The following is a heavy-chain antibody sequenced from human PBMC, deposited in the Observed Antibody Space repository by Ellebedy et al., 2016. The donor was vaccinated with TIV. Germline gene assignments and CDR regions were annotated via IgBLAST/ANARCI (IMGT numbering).Heavy chain of an antibody. Sequence: GGSLRLSXAASGFTFSSYGMHWVRQAPGKGLEWVAVIWYDGSNKNYADSVKGRFSISRDKSKNTLYLQMNSLRAEDTAVYYCASGRRSFDYWGQGTLVTVSS. CDR3: ASGRRSFDY. V-gene: IGHV3-33*01. D-gene: IGHD1-26*01. CDR1: GFTFSSYG. CDR2: IWYDGSNK. J-gene: IGHJ4*02.